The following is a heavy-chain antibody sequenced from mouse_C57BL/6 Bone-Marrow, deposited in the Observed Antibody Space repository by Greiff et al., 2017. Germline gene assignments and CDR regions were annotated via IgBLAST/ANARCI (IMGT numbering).Heavy chain of an antibody. V-gene: IGHV5-4*01. Sequence: EVQLVESGGGLVKPGGSLKLSCAASGFTFSSYAMSWVRQTPEKRLEWVATISDGGSYTYYPDNVKGRFTISRDNAKNNLYLQMSHLKSEDTAMYYCAREGVLLYYAMDYWGQGTSVTVSS. CDR2: ISDGGSYT. D-gene: IGHD2-14*01. CDR3: AREGVLLYYAMDY. CDR1: GFTFSSYA. J-gene: IGHJ4*01.